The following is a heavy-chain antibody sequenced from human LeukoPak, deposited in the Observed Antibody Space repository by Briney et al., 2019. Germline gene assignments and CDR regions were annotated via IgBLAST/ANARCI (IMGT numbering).Heavy chain of an antibody. CDR1: GYSFTIYY. Sequence: ASVKVSCEASGYSFTIYYLHWVRQAPGQGLEWMVWINPNSGGTNYAQKFQGRVTMTRDTSISTAYMELSRLRSDDTAVYYCARGGASRYYYDSSGYSGYFDYWGQGTLVTVSS. D-gene: IGHD3-22*01. CDR3: ARGGASRYYYDSSGYSGYFDY. CDR2: INPNSGGT. V-gene: IGHV1-2*02. J-gene: IGHJ4*02.